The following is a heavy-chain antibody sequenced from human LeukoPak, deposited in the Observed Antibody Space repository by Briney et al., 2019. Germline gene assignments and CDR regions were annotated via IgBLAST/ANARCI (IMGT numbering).Heavy chain of an antibody. V-gene: IGHV4-59*08. CDR2: IYYSGGT. CDR1: GGSISSYY. D-gene: IGHD3-22*01. J-gene: IGHJ4*02. Sequence: PSETLSLTCTVSGGSISSYYWSWIRQRPGKGLECIGYIYYSGGTNYHPSLKSRVSISVDSSKNQFSLKLTSVTAADTAVYYCARVSNRDSSGYYWGFDYWGQGTLVTVSS. CDR3: ARVSNRDSSGYYWGFDY.